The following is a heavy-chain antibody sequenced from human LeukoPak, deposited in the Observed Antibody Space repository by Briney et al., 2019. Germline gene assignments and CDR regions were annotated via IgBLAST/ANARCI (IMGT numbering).Heavy chain of an antibody. V-gene: IGHV1-46*01. CDR3: ARDHSSARYSVLLWFGELLL. J-gene: IGHJ4*02. CDR2: INPSGGST. D-gene: IGHD3-10*01. CDR1: GYTFTSYY. Sequence: ASVKVSCKASGYTFTSYYMHWVRQAPGQGLEWMGIINPSGGSTSYAQKFQGRVTMTRDTSTSTVYMELSSLRSEDTAVYYCARDHSSARYSVLLWFGELLLWGQGTLVTVSS.